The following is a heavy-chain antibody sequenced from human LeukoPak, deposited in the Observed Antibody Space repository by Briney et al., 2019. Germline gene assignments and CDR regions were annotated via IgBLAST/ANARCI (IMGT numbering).Heavy chain of an antibody. V-gene: IGHV1-3*01. CDR1: GGTFSSYA. Sequence: ASVKVSCKASGGTFSSYAISWVRQAPGQRLEWMGWINAGNGDTKYPQKFQGRVTITRDTSASTAYMEVSSLRSVDTAVYYCARQHKSAAVIDNAFDIWGQGTMVTVSS. D-gene: IGHD2-2*01. CDR2: INAGNGDT. CDR3: ARQHKSAAVIDNAFDI. J-gene: IGHJ3*02.